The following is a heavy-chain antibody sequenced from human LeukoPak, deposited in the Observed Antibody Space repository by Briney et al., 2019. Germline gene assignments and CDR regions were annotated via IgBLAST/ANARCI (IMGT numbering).Heavy chain of an antibody. CDR2: ITDSSTTI. CDR3: AKGPGARGHFNWFDP. Sequence: GGSLRLSCAASGFSFSKYEMNWVRQAPGKGLEWISYITDSSTTIYYADSVKGRFTISRDNAKNSLYLQMNGLRGEDTAVYYCAKGPGARGHFNWFDPWGQGTLVTVSS. D-gene: IGHD5-12*01. V-gene: IGHV3-48*03. J-gene: IGHJ5*02. CDR1: GFSFSKYE.